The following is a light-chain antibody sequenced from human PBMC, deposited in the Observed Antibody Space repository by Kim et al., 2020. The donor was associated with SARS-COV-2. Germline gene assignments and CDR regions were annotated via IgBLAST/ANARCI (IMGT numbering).Light chain of an antibody. V-gene: IGLV3-1*01. CDR2: QDS. Sequence: SYELTQPPSVSVSPGQTASITCSGDKLGDKYACWYQQKPGQSPVLVIYQDSKRPSGIPERFSGSNSGNTATLTISGTQAMDEADYYGQAWDSSTVVFGGGPQLTVL. CDR1: KLGDKY. J-gene: IGLJ2*01. CDR3: QAWDSSTVV.